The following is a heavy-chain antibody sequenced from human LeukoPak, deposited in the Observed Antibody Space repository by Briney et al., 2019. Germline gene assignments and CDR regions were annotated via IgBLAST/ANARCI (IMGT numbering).Heavy chain of an antibody. CDR1: GGSISINSYN. Sequence: SETLSLTCTVSGGSISINSYNWAWIRQPPGKGLEWIGAIHYRGTTYYNPSLKSRVTISVDTSKNQFSMKLNSLTAADTAVYYCARHSGSTIYYYYGMDVWDQGTTVTVSS. V-gene: IGHV4-39*01. CDR3: ARHSGSTIYYYYGMDV. D-gene: IGHD1-26*01. CDR2: IHYRGTT. J-gene: IGHJ6*02.